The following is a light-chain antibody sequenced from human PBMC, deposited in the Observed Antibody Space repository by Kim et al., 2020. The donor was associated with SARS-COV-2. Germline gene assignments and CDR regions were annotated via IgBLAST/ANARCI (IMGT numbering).Light chain of an antibody. V-gene: IGLV2-14*01. Sequence: QSALTQPASVSGSPGQSITISCTGSSSDVGAYKLVSWYQQHPGKAPKFMIYDVSKRLSGVSNRFSGSKSGNMASLTISGLQAEDEADYYCSSYTSSSTVVFGGGTKVTVL. CDR2: DVS. CDR1: SSDVGAYKL. CDR3: SSYTSSSTVV. J-gene: IGLJ3*02.